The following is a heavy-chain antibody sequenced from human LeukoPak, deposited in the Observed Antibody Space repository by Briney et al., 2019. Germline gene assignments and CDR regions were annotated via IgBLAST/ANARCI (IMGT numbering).Heavy chain of an antibody. Sequence: ASVKVSCKASGYTFTGYYMHWVRQAPGQGLEWMGWINPNSGGTNYAQKFQGRVTMTRDTSISTAYMELSRLRSDDTAVYYCARDVKYCSGGSCYSGNWFDPWGQGTLSPSPQ. V-gene: IGHV1-2*02. D-gene: IGHD2-15*01. J-gene: IGHJ5*02. CDR3: ARDVKYCSGGSCYSGNWFDP. CDR1: GYTFTGYY. CDR2: INPNSGGT.